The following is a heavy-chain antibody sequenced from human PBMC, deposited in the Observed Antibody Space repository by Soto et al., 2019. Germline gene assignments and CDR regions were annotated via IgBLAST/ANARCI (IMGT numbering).Heavy chain of an antibody. J-gene: IGHJ4*02. Sequence: EVQLVESGGGLVQPGGSLKLSCAASGFTFSDAAMHWVRQASGKGLEWVGRIRSKSNNYATAYAASVQGRFTISRDDSTNTAYLQMNSLQNEETAVYYCTRHTVDCWGQGTLVTVSS. CDR1: GFTFSDAA. CDR2: IRSKSNNYAT. CDR3: TRHTVDC. V-gene: IGHV3-73*01. D-gene: IGHD4-17*01.